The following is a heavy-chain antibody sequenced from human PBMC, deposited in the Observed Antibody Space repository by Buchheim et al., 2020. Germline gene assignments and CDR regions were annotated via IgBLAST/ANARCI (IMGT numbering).Heavy chain of an antibody. CDR3: VGGLLRSLEWLFVP. Sequence: QVQLVESGGGVVQPGRSLRLSCAASGFTFSNHGMYWVRQAPGKGLQWVALISFDGTNTSYADSFMGRFTVSRENSKKTLDLQMNSLRLEDTAVYYCVGGLLRSLEWLFVPWGQGT. V-gene: IGHV3-30*03. D-gene: IGHD3-3*01. CDR2: ISFDGTNT. CDR1: GFTFSNHG. J-gene: IGHJ5*02.